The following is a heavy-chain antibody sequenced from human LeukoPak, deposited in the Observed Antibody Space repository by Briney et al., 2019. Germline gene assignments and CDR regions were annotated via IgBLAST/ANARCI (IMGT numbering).Heavy chain of an antibody. V-gene: IGHV3-21*01. Sequence: SGGSLRLSCAASGFTFSSYSMNWVRQAPGKGLEWVSSISSSSSYIYYADSVKGRFTISRDNAKNSLYLQMNSLRAEDTAVYYCARDQEDIVVVDRYYYYYMDVWGKGTTVTDSS. CDR2: ISSSSSYI. J-gene: IGHJ6*03. CDR3: ARDQEDIVVVDRYYYYYMDV. D-gene: IGHD2-15*01. CDR1: GFTFSSYS.